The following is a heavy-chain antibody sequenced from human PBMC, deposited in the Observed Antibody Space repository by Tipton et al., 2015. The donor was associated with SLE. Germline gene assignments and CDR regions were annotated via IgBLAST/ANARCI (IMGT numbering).Heavy chain of an antibody. Sequence: QLVQSGAEVKKPGASVKVSCKASGYSFISYYIHWVRQAPGQGLEWMGRINPNSGASDLARKFQGRVTLTRDTSTSTAYMALDGLRSDDTALFYCAKYSTLTLAFDVWGQGTVITVSS. CDR2: INPNSGAS. CDR3: AKYSTLTLAFDV. V-gene: IGHV1-2*06. J-gene: IGHJ3*01. D-gene: IGHD6-13*01. CDR1: GYSFISYY.